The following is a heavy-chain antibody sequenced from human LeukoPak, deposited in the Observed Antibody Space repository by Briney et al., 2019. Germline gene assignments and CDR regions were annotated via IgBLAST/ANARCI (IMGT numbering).Heavy chain of an antibody. D-gene: IGHD3-16*01. V-gene: IGHV4-4*07. CDR1: GGSISGYF. CDR2: IYTSGST. J-gene: IGHJ3*02. Sequence: PSETLSLTCTVSGGSISGYFWSWIRQPAGKGLEWIGRIYTSGSTNYNPSLESRVTMSVDTSKNQFSLKLSSVTAADTAVYYCARVGGDNAFDIWGQGTMVTVSS. CDR3: ARVGGDNAFDI.